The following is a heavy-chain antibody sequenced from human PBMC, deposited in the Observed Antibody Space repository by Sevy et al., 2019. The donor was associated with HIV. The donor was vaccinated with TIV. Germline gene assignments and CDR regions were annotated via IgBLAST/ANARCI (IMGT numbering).Heavy chain of an antibody. CDR1: GFTFSSYA. J-gene: IGHJ4*02. V-gene: IGHV3-23*01. CDR2: ISGSGGST. Sequence: GGSLRLSCAASGFTFSSYAMSWVRQAPGKGLEWVSAISGSGGSTYYADSVKGRFTISRDNSKNTWYLQMNSLRAEDTAVYYCAKDSSALAVAGSYFDYWGQGTLVTVSS. CDR3: AKDSSALAVAGSYFDY. D-gene: IGHD6-19*01.